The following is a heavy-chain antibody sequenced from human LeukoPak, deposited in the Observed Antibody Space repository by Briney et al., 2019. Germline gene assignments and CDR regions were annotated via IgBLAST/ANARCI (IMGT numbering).Heavy chain of an antibody. CDR2: IYYSGST. Sequence: PSETLSLTCTVSGGSISSYYWSWIRQPPGKGLEWIGYIYYSGSTNYNPSLKSRVTISVDTSKNQFSLKLSSVTAADTAVYYCAGSIAAAGTRPFDYWAREPWSPSPQ. CDR3: AGSIAAAGTRPFDY. D-gene: IGHD6-13*01. V-gene: IGHV4-59*01. J-gene: IGHJ4*02. CDR1: GGSISSYY.